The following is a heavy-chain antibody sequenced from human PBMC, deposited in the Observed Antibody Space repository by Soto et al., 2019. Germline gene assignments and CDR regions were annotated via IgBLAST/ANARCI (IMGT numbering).Heavy chain of an antibody. CDR3: ARDEGGHIVVVTAILYY. CDR1: GGTFSSYA. D-gene: IGHD2-21*02. Sequence: QVQLVQSGAEVKKPGSSVKVSCKASGGTFSSYAISWVRQAPGQGLEWMGGIIPIFGTANYAQNVQGRVTITADESTSTAYMELSSLRSEDTAVYYCARDEGGHIVVVTAILYYWGQGTLVTVSS. V-gene: IGHV1-69*01. CDR2: IIPIFGTA. J-gene: IGHJ4*02.